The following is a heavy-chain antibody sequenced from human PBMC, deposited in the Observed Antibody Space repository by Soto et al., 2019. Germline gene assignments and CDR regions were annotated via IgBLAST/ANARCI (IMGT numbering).Heavy chain of an antibody. Sequence: SETLSLTCTVSGGSISSGGYYWSWIRQPPGKGLEWIGYMYYSGSTNYKSSLKSRVTISGDTSKNQFSLKLRSVTAADTAVYFCARSTGYGDSYFDYWGQGALVTVSS. J-gene: IGHJ4*02. D-gene: IGHD4-17*01. CDR1: GGSISSGGYY. V-gene: IGHV4-61*08. CDR2: MYYSGST. CDR3: ARSTGYGDSYFDY.